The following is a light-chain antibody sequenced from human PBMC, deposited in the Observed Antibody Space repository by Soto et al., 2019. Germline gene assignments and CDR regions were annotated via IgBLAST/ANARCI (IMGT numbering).Light chain of an antibody. CDR2: GAS. Sequence: EIVMTQSPATLSVSPGERATLSCRASQSVTTNLAWYQQTPGQAPRLLIYGASTRATGVSARFSDSGSGTEFTLTISSLQSEDLAVYYCQQYINWPRTFGQGTKVEIK. CDR3: QQYINWPRT. J-gene: IGKJ1*01. V-gene: IGKV3-15*01. CDR1: QSVTTN.